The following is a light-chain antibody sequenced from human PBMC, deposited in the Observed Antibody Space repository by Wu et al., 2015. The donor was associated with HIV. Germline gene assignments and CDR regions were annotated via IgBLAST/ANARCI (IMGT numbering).Light chain of an antibody. V-gene: IGKV3-11*01. J-gene: IGKJ5*01. CDR1: QSVSNF. Sequence: EIVLTQSPDTLSLSPGERATLSCRANQSVSNFFAWYQQKPGQAPRPLMSDASNRATGIPARFSGSGSGTDFTLTISSLEPEDFAVYYCQQRSNWPLTFGQGTRLEIQ. CDR2: DAS. CDR3: QQRSNWPLT.